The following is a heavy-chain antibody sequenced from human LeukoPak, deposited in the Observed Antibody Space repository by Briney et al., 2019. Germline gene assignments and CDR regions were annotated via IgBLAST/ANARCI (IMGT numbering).Heavy chain of an antibody. CDR3: ARGIKGRTIFGKYYYYYMDV. D-gene: IGHD3-3*01. Sequence: TASETLSLTCTVSGGSISSYYWSWIRQPPGKGLEWIGYIYYSGGTNYNPSLKSRVTISVDTSKNQFSLKLSSVTAADTAVYYCARGIKGRTIFGKYYYYYMDVWGKGTTVTISS. CDR1: GGSISSYY. CDR2: IYYSGGT. J-gene: IGHJ6*03. V-gene: IGHV4-59*12.